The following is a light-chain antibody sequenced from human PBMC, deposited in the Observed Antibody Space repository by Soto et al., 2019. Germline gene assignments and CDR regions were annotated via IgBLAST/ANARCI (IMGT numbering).Light chain of an antibody. CDR2: GAS. CDR3: QQYGSSPRT. CDR1: ESVSSNY. V-gene: IGKV3-20*01. J-gene: IGKJ1*01. Sequence: IVLTQSPGTLSLSPGERATLSCRASESVSSNYLAWYQQKPGQAPRLLFYGASSRATDIPDRFSGSGSGTDFTLIISRLEPEDFAVYYCQQYGSSPRTFGQGTKVEIK.